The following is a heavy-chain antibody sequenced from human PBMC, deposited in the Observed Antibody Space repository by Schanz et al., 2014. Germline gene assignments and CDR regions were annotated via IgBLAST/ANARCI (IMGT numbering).Heavy chain of an antibody. V-gene: IGHV3-48*04. D-gene: IGHD3-10*01. J-gene: IGHJ4*02. CDR3: ARIGGSVFDY. Sequence: EVHLVESGGGLVQPGGSLRLSCAASGITFSSHSFNWVRQAPGKGLECISYIGNGGVTIYYADSVKGRFTISRDNSKNSLYLQMNSLRAEDTAVYYCARIGGSVFDYWAQGTLVTVSS. CDR1: GITFSSHS. CDR2: IGNGGVTI.